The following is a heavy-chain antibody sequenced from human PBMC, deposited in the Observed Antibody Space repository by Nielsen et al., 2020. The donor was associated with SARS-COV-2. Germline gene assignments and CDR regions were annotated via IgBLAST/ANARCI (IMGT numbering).Heavy chain of an antibody. Sequence: ASVKVSCKASRYTLTSYAMSWVRQAPGQGLEWMGWINTNTGNPTYAQGFTGRFVFSLDTSVSTAYLQISSLKAEDTAVYYCARDRRSSGWYEGNFDYWGQGTLVTVSS. D-gene: IGHD6-19*01. CDR1: RYTLTSYA. CDR2: INTNTGNP. V-gene: IGHV7-4-1*02. J-gene: IGHJ4*02. CDR3: ARDRRSSGWYEGNFDY.